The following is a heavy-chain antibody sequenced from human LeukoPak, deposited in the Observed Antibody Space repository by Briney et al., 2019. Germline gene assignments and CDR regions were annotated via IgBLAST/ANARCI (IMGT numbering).Heavy chain of an antibody. V-gene: IGHV4-30-2*01. CDR3: ARGLYDSSGYYLSAEYFQH. D-gene: IGHD3-22*01. CDR2: IYHSGST. CDR1: GGSISSGGYS. Sequence: TLSLTCAVSGGSISSGGYSWSWIRQPPGKGLEWIGYIYHSGSTYYNPSLKSRVTISVDRSKNQFSLKLSSVTAADTAVYYCARGLYDSSGYYLSAEYFQHWGQGTLVTVSS. J-gene: IGHJ1*01.